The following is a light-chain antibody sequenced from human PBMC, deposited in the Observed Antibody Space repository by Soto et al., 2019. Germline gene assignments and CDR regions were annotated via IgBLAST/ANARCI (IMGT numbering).Light chain of an antibody. CDR2: GAS. V-gene: IGKV3-20*01. CDR1: QSVSNND. Sequence: EIVLTQSPETLSLSPGERATVSCRASQSVSNNDLAWYQQRPGQAPRLVLYGASTRPTGIPDRFSGSGSGTEFTLTISRLEPEDFAVYYCHHYSRSPPYTFGQGTKLDIK. CDR3: HHYSRSPPYT. J-gene: IGKJ2*01.